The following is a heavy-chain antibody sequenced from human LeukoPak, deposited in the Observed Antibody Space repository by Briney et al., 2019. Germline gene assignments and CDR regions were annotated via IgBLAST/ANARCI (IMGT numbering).Heavy chain of an antibody. J-gene: IGHJ4*02. CDR3: AKDGKRRTIFGVILRETYFDY. Sequence: GGSLRLSCATSGFTFSGYGMHWVRQAPGKGLEWVAVVSYDGSSKYYADSVKGRFTISRDNSKNTLYLQMNSLKAEDTAVYYCAKDGKRRTIFGVILRETYFDYWGQGTLVTVSS. V-gene: IGHV3-30*06. D-gene: IGHD3-3*01. CDR2: VSYDGSSK. CDR1: GFTFSGYG.